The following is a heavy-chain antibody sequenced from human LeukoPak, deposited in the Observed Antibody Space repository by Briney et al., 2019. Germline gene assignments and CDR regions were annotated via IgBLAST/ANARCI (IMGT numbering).Heavy chain of an antibody. CDR2: INHSGST. D-gene: IGHD3-3*01. J-gene: IGHJ5*02. V-gene: IGHV4-34*01. CDR1: GGSFSGYY. Sequence: PSETLSLTCAVYGGSFSGYYWSWIRQPPGKGLEWIGEINHSGSTNYNPSLKSRVTTSVNTSKNQFSLKLSSVTAADTAVYYCARDPGEYYDFWSGYQGWFDPWGQGTLVTVSS. CDR3: ARDPGEYYDFWSGYQGWFDP.